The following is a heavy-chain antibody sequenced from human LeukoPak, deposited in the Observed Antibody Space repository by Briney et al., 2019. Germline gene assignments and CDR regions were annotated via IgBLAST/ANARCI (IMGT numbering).Heavy chain of an antibody. Sequence: GASVKVSCKASGYTFTGYGISWVRQAPGQGLEWLGGISGYNGHAKNAQKLQGRVTMTTDTSTTTAYMELRSLRSDDTAVYYCARDGRHRYYYDSSGNYGSWFDPWGQGTLVTVSS. CDR3: ARDGRHRYYYDSSGNYGSWFDP. CDR2: ISGYNGHA. D-gene: IGHD3-22*01. J-gene: IGHJ5*02. CDR1: GYTFTGYG. V-gene: IGHV1-18*01.